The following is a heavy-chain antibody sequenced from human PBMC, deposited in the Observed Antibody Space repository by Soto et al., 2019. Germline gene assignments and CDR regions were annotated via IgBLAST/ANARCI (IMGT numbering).Heavy chain of an antibody. V-gene: IGHV4-59*01. Sequence: SETLSLTCSVSGSPISSYYWGWFRLPPGQGLQWVGYIYYTGTTSYNPSLKGRVTVSLDTSKKQFSLKLSSVTAADTAVYYCASGGYPVYFDYWGQGTLVT. CDR1: GSPISSYY. CDR2: IYYTGTT. D-gene: IGHD5-12*01. CDR3: ASGGYPVYFDY. J-gene: IGHJ4*02.